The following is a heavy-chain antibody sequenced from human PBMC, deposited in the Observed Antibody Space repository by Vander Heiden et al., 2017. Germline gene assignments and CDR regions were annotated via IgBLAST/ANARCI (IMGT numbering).Heavy chain of an antibody. V-gene: IGHV4-59*01. CDR3: AREGYYDSSGYPDAFDI. D-gene: IGHD3-22*01. CDR2: IYYSGST. Sequence: QVQLQESGPGLVKPSETLSLTCTVPGGSISSYYWSWIRQPPGKGLEWIGYIYYSGSTNYNPSLKSRVTISVDTSKNQFSLKLSSVTAADTAVYYCAREGYYDSSGYPDAFDIWGQGTMVTVSS. J-gene: IGHJ3*02. CDR1: GGSISSYY.